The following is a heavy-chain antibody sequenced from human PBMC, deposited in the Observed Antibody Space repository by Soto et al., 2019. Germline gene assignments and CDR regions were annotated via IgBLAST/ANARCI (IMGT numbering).Heavy chain of an antibody. V-gene: IGHV4-39*01. J-gene: IGHJ4*02. D-gene: IGHD3-10*01. Sequence: SETLSLTCTVSGGSISGSSDYWGWIRQPPGKGLEWIGSIYYSGSTYYNPSLKSRVTISVDTSKNQFSLKLSSVTAADTAVYYCARIGEYLHYYGSGSYYNVLSPVFYFDYWGQGTLVTVSS. CDR1: GGSISGSSDY. CDR3: ARIGEYLHYYGSGSYYNVLSPVFYFDY. CDR2: IYYSGST.